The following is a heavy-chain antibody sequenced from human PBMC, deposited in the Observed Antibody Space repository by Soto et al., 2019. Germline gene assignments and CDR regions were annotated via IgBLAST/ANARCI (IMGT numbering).Heavy chain of an antibody. D-gene: IGHD7-27*01. J-gene: IGHJ4*02. CDR2: INAGNGNT. Sequence: ASVKVSCKASGYTFTSYAMHWVRQAPGQRLEWMGWINAGNGNTKYSQKFQGRVTITRDTSASTAYMELSSLRSEDTAVYYCARVRLYPGDRVGFDYWGQGTLVTVSS. CDR3: ARVRLYPGDRVGFDY. CDR1: GYTFTSYA. V-gene: IGHV1-3*01.